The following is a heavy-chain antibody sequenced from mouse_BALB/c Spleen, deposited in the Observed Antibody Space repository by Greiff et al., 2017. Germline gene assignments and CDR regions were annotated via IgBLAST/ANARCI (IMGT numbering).Heavy chain of an antibody. CDR1: GFTFSSYA. CDR2: ISSGGSYT. D-gene: IGHD2-4*01. V-gene: IGHV5-9-3*01. CDR3: ARRSTMIISFDY. J-gene: IGHJ2*01. Sequence: EVQLVESGGGLVKPGGSLKLSCAASGFTFSSYAMSWVRQTPEKRLEWVATISSGGSYTYYPDSVKGRFTISRDNAKNTLYLQMSSLRSEDTAMYYCARRSTMIISFDYWGQGTTLTVSS.